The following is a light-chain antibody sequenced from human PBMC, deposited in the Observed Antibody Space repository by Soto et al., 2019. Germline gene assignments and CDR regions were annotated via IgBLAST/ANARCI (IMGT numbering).Light chain of an antibody. CDR2: GAS. CDR1: QSVSSN. V-gene: IGKV3-15*01. Sequence: EIVMTQSPATLSVSPGERATLSCRASQSVSSNLAWYQQKPGQAPRLLIYGASTRATGIPARFGGSGCGTEFPLISSSLPYEDVAVYYCQHYNNWPPWTFGQGTKVEIK. J-gene: IGKJ1*01. CDR3: QHYNNWPPWT.